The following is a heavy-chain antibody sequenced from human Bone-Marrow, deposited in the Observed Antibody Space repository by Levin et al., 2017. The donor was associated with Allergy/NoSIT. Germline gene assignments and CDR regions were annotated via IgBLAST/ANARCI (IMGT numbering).Heavy chain of an antibody. D-gene: IGHD3-3*01. CDR3: AKDRGITIFGVVTRQMVAMDV. CDR1: GFTFSSYA. J-gene: IGHJ6*02. V-gene: IGHV3-30*18. Sequence: GGSLRLSCAASGFTFSSYAMHWVRQAPGKGLEWVAVISSDGGDKHYADSVKGRVTVSRDASNNMLYLEMKSLRGDDTAVYYCAKDRGITIFGVVTRQMVAMDVWGQGTTVNVSS. CDR2: ISSDGGDK.